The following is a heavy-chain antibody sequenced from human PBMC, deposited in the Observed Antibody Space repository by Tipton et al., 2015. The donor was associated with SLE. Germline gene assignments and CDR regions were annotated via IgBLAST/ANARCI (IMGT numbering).Heavy chain of an antibody. CDR1: GYSISSGYY. J-gene: IGHJ6*02. CDR3: ASEGLAAAWDYYYYGMDV. D-gene: IGHD6-13*01. V-gene: IGHV4-38-2*01. CDR2: ISHTEST. Sequence: GLVKPSETLSLACDVSGYSISSGYYWGWIRQPPGKGLEWIGTISHTESTYYNPSLESRVTISVDTSKNQFSLKLSSVTAADTAVYYCASEGLAAAWDYYYYGMDVWGQGTTVTVSS.